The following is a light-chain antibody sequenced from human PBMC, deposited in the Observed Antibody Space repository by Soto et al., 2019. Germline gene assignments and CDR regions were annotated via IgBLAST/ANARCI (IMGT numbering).Light chain of an antibody. CDR2: GAS. J-gene: IGKJ1*01. Sequence: EIVLTQSPGTLSLSPGERATLSCRASQSVSSRFLAWYQQKPGQAPRVLIYGASTRATGIPSRFSGSGSGTDFTLTISSLEPEDFAVYFCHQYDSSRTFGQGTKVEMK. CDR3: HQYDSSRT. CDR1: QSVSSRF. V-gene: IGKV3-20*01.